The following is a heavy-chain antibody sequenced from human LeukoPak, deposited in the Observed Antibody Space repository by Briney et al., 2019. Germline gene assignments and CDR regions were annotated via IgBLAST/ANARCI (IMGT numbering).Heavy chain of an antibody. J-gene: IGHJ5*02. CDR3: ARSRAFNSGAFDP. CDR1: GASVSSASY. Sequence: SETLSITCTVSGASVSSASYWTWIRQPPGKGAEWIAHIYNGVNTNYNPSLKSRVTISVDTSKNQFSLRLNSVTAADTAVYYCARSRAFNSGAFDPWGQGTLVTVSS. D-gene: IGHD1-26*01. V-gene: IGHV4-61*01. CDR2: IYNGVNT.